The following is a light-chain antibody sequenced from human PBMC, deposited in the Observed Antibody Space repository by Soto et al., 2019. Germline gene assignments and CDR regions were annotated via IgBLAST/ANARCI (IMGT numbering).Light chain of an antibody. CDR3: QQYASSPT. V-gene: IGKV3-20*01. Sequence: EIVLTQSPGTLSLSPGERATLSCRSSQSVSSNYLAWYQQKPGQAPRRLIYAASSRATGIPDRFSGSGSGTDFTLTISRLEPEDFAVYYCQQYASSPTFGEGTRLEI. CDR2: AAS. J-gene: IGKJ5*01. CDR1: QSVSSNY.